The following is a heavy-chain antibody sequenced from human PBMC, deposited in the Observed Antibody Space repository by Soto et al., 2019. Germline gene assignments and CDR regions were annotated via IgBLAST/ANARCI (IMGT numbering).Heavy chain of an antibody. CDR3: ARVRDGYRGYFDS. CDR1: GFTFSSYE. Sequence: EVQLAESGGGLGQPGGSLRLSCAGSGFTFSSYEMNWVRQAPGKGLEWISYISTSGSSKYYADSVKGRFTISRDNAKNSLYLQMNSLRAEDTAVYYCARVRDGYRGYFDSWGQGTLVTVSS. V-gene: IGHV3-48*03. CDR2: ISTSGSSK. D-gene: IGHD5-18*01. J-gene: IGHJ4*02.